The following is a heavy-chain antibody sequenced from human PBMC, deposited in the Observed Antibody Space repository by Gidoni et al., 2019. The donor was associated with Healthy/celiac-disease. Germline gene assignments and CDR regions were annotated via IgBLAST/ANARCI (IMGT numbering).Heavy chain of an antibody. D-gene: IGHD3-16*02. CDR2: ISAYNGNT. CDR1: GYTFTSYG. V-gene: IGHV1-18*04. Sequence: QVQLVQSGAEVKKPGASVKVSCKASGYTFTSYGISWVRQAPGQGLEWMGWISAYNGNTNYAQKLQGRVTMTTDTSTSTAYMELRSLRSDDTAVYYCARDLVDAYSDYVWGSYRSPFDYWGQGTLVTVSS. CDR3: ARDLVDAYSDYVWGSYRSPFDY. J-gene: IGHJ4*02.